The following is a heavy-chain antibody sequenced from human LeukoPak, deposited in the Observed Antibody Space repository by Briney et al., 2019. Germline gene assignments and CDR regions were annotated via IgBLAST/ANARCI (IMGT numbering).Heavy chain of an antibody. CDR2: ISWNSGSI. Sequence: PGRSLRLSCAASGFTFDDYAMHWVRQAPGKGLEWVSGISWNSGSIGYADSVKGRFTISRDNAKNSLYLQMNSLRAEDTAVYYCARERAVDTGTIFLDYWGQGTLVTVSS. CDR3: ARERAVDTGTIFLDY. J-gene: IGHJ4*02. D-gene: IGHD5-18*01. V-gene: IGHV3-9*01. CDR1: GFTFDDYA.